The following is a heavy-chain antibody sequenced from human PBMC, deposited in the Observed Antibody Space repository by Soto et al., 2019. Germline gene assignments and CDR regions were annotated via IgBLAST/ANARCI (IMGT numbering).Heavy chain of an antibody. V-gene: IGHV3-30*18. Sequence: QVALVESGGGVVRPGRSLRLSCGASGFSFSKYGMHWVRQAPGEGLEWLSLISYDGSEKWYAESVKGRFTISRDNSKNTMCLQMNSLRGDDKAVYFCAKGYEVSPPVASAWYSNYFYGVAVWGRWTTVTVSS. CDR1: GFSFSKYG. CDR3: AKGYEVSPPVASAWYSNYFYGVAV. CDR2: ISYDGSEK. J-gene: IGHJ6*02. D-gene: IGHD6-19*01.